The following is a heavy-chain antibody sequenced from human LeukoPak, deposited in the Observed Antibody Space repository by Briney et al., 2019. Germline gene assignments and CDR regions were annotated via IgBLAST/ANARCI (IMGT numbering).Heavy chain of an antibody. CDR3: ARGNYVDWFDP. J-gene: IGHJ5*02. V-gene: IGHV4-59*01. CDR2: IYHTGST. D-gene: IGHD1-7*01. Sequence: PSETLSLTCTVSGGSISSYYWSWIRQPPGRGLEWIGYIYHTGSTNYNPSLKSRVTISVDTSKNQFSLKLSSVTAADTAVYYCARGNYVDWFDPWGQGTQVTVSS. CDR1: GGSISSYY.